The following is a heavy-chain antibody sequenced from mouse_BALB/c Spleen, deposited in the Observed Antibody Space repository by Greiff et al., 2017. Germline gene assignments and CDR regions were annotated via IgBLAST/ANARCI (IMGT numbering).Heavy chain of an antibody. CDR1: GYTFTSYW. D-gene: IGHD1-1*01. CDR2: INPSTGYT. J-gene: IGHJ2*01. Sequence: QVQLKQSGAELAKPGASVKMSCKASGYTFTSYWMHWVKQRPGQGLEWIGYINPSTGYTEYNQKFKDKATLTADKSSSTAYMQLSSLTSEDSAVYYCARGGSSYHWGQGTTLTVSS. V-gene: IGHV1-7*01. CDR3: ARGGSSYH.